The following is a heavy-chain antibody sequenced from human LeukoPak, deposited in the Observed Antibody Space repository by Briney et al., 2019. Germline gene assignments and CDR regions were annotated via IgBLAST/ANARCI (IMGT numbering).Heavy chain of an antibody. J-gene: IGHJ4*02. D-gene: IGHD6-13*01. CDR3: ARLGSRRGYSSSWYSIDY. CDR2: IYPGDSDT. Sequence: GESLKISCKGSAYDFANYWIVWVRQMPGKGLEWMGIIYPGDSDTRYSPSFQGQVTISADKSISTAYLQWSSLKASDTAMYYCARLGSRRGYSSSWYSIDYWGQGTLVTVSS. V-gene: IGHV5-51*01. CDR1: AYDFANYW.